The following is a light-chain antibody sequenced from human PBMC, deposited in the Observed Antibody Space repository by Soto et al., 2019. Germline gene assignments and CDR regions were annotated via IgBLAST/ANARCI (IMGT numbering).Light chain of an antibody. V-gene: IGKV3-11*01. CDR3: QQRGNRPPLT. CDR2: DAS. CDR1: QNISTS. J-gene: IGKJ4*01. Sequence: EIVLTQSPATLSLSPGERATLSYRASQNISTSLAWYQQKPGQAPRLLIYDASDRATGIPARFSGSGSGTDFTLTISSLEPEDFAVYYCQQRGNRPPLTFGGGTKVDIK.